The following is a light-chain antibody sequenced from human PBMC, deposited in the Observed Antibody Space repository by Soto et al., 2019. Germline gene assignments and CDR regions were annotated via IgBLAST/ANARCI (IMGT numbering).Light chain of an antibody. CDR3: QQYGSSPLVT. V-gene: IGKV3-20*01. Sequence: EIVLTQSPGTLSLSPGERATLSGRASQSVSSTYLAWYQQKPGQAPRLLIHGASSRATGIPDRFSGSGSRTDVALTISRLEPQVFAVYSCQQYGSSPLVTFGHGTRLESK. CDR2: GAS. CDR1: QSVSSTY. J-gene: IGKJ5*01.